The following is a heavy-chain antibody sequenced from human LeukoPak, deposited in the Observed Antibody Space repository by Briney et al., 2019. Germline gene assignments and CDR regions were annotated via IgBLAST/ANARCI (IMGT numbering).Heavy chain of an antibody. CDR2: MNPNSGNT. Sequence: ASVKVPCKASGYTFTSYDINWVRQATGQGLEWMGWMNPNSGNTGYAQKFQGRVTMTRNTSISTAYMELSSLRSEDTAVYYCARGGSSGWHPYYYYYMDVWGKGTTVTVSS. CDR1: GYTFTSYD. V-gene: IGHV1-8*01. D-gene: IGHD6-19*01. J-gene: IGHJ6*03. CDR3: ARGGSSGWHPYYYYYMDV.